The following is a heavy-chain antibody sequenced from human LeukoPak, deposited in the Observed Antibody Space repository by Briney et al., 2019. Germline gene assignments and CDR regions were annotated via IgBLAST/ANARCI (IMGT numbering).Heavy chain of an antibody. V-gene: IGHV4-59*01. Sequence: SETLSLTCTVSGGSISSYYWSWIPQPPGNGLEWIGYIYYSGSTNYNPSLTSRVTISVDTSKNQFSLKLSSVTAADTAVYYCARVGRSLVDIWGQGTMVTVSS. CDR2: IYYSGST. D-gene: IGHD3/OR15-3a*01. J-gene: IGHJ3*02. CDR3: ARVGRSLVDI. CDR1: GGSISSYY.